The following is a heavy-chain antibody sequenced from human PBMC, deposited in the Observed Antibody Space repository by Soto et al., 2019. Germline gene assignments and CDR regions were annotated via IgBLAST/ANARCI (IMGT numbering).Heavy chain of an antibody. CDR3: ARDARNAEYDY. D-gene: IGHD1-1*01. V-gene: IGHV3-48*02. CDR1: GFTFSSHA. J-gene: IGHJ4*02. CDR2: IHSIRSII. Sequence: EVQLVESGGGLVQPGGSLRLSCAVSGFTFSSHAMNWVRQAPGKGLEWVSYIHSIRSIIYYADSVKGRFTISRDNAKNSLYVQMDSLRDEDTAVYCCARDARNAEYDYWGQGTLVTVSS.